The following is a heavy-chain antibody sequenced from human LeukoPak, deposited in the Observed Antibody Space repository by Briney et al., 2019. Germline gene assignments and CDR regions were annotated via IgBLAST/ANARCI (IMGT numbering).Heavy chain of an antibody. CDR3: ARDRYSSGWYQPDNDY. Sequence: GASVKVSCKASGGTFSSYAISWVRQAPGQGLEWMGRIIPILGIANYAQKFQGRVTITADKSTSTAYMELSSLRSEDTAVYYCARDRYSSGWYQPDNDYWGQGTLVTVSS. CDR2: IIPILGIA. CDR1: GGTFSSYA. D-gene: IGHD6-19*01. V-gene: IGHV1-69*04. J-gene: IGHJ4*02.